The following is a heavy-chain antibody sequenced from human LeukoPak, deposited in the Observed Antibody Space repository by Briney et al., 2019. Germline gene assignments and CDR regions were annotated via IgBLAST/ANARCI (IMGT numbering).Heavy chain of an antibody. CDR3: ERSYSSSWYGDY. J-gene: IGHJ4*02. CDR2: ISTSGTTI. D-gene: IGHD6-13*01. CDR1: GFTFSDYY. Sequence: PGGALRLSCAASGFTFSDYYMTWIRQAPGKGVEWLSYISTSGTTIYYEASVKGRFPICRDNAKNSLYLQMNSLRDEDTGIYYCERSYSSSWYGDYWGQGPLVPVSS. V-gene: IGHV3-11*01.